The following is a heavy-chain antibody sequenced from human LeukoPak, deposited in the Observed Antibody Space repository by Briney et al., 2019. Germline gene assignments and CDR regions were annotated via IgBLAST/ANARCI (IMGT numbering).Heavy chain of an antibody. J-gene: IGHJ3*02. V-gene: IGHV1-69*01. Sequence: ASVKVSCKASGGTFSSYAISWVRQAPGQGLEWMGGIIPIFGTANYAQKFQGRVTITADESTSTAYMELSSLRSEDTAVYYCARVDRIRLAAAYLGGANAFDIWGQGTWSPSLQ. D-gene: IGHD2-15*01. CDR1: GGTFSSYA. CDR3: ARVDRIRLAAAYLGGANAFDI. CDR2: IIPIFGTA.